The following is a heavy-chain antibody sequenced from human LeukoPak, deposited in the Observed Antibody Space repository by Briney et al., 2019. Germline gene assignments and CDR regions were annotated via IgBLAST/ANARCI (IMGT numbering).Heavy chain of an antibody. CDR1: GFTFSSYT. CDR2: ITGNGGST. CDR3: ARKNYAGAAASTTDFDY. J-gene: IGHJ4*02. Sequence: GGSLRLSCAASGFTFSSYTLNWVRQAPGKGLEWVSTITGNGGSTYYADSVKGRFTISRDNSKNTLCLQMNSLRAEDTAVYYCARKNYAGAAASTTDFDYWGQGTLVTVSS. D-gene: IGHD6-13*01. V-gene: IGHV3-23*01.